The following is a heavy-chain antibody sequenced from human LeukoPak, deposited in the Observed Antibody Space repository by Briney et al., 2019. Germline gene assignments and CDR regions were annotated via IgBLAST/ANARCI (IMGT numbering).Heavy chain of an antibody. CDR1: GFTFSTYG. CDR2: ISSISTYR. CDR3: ARDLGYCSSTSCAPEEAHDY. Sequence: GGSLRLSCEASGFTFSTYGMIWVRQAPGKGPEWVSSISSISTYRHYADAVKGRFTISRDNTKNSLYLQMDSLRVEDTAVYYCARDLGYCSSTSCAPEEAHDYWGQGTLVTVSS. J-gene: IGHJ4*02. D-gene: IGHD2-2*01. V-gene: IGHV3-21*01.